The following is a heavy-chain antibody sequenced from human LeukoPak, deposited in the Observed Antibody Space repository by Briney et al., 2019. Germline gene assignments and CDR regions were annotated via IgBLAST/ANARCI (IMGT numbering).Heavy chain of an antibody. CDR3: AKRGVVIRVILVGFHKEAHYFDS. CDR1: GITLSNYA. V-gene: IGHV3-23*01. CDR2: MTDSGGST. D-gene: IGHD3-22*01. Sequence: GGSPRLSCAVSGITLSNYAMSWVRQAPGKGLESVAGMTDSGGSTNYPASVKARFTISRDNPKNTVYLQLNRLRAEDTAVYFCAKRGVVIRVILVGFHKEAHYFDSWGQGALVTVSS. J-gene: IGHJ4*02.